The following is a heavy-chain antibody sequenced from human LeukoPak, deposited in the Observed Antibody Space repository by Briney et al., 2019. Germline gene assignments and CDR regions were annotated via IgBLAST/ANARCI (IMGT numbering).Heavy chain of an antibody. Sequence: GASVKVSCKASGYTFTSYDISWVRQAPGQGLEWMGWISAYNGNTNYAQKLQGRVTLTTDTSTSTAYMDLRSLRSDDTAVYYCARVHRRIAVAGTLGYWGQGTLVTVSS. D-gene: IGHD6-19*01. CDR2: ISAYNGNT. CDR1: GYTFTSYD. CDR3: ARVHRRIAVAGTLGY. V-gene: IGHV1-18*01. J-gene: IGHJ4*02.